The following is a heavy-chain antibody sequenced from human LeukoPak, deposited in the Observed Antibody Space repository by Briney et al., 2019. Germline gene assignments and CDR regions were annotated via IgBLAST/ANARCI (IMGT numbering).Heavy chain of an antibody. D-gene: IGHD2-15*01. CDR3: ATWGYCSGGSCYPYYFDY. J-gene: IGHJ4*02. Sequence: GASVKVSCKVSGYTLTELSMHWVRQAPGKGLEWMGGFDPGDGETIYAQKFQGRVTMTEDTSTDTAYMELSSLRSEDTAVYYCATWGYCSGGSCYPYYFDYWGQGTLVTVSS. CDR1: GYTLTELS. CDR2: FDPGDGET. V-gene: IGHV1-24*01.